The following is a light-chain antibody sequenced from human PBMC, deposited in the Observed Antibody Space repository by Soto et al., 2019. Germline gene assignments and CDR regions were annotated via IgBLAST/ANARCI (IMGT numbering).Light chain of an antibody. CDR2: EVR. V-gene: IGLV2-8*01. CDR3: SSYAGSNIVV. Sequence: QSALTQPPSASGSPGQSVTISCTGTSSDVGDYNYVSWYQQHPGKAPKLMIYEVRTRPSGVPDRFSGSKSGSTASLTVSGLQADDEADYYCSSYAGSNIVVFGGGTKLTV. CDR1: SSDVGDYNY. J-gene: IGLJ2*01.